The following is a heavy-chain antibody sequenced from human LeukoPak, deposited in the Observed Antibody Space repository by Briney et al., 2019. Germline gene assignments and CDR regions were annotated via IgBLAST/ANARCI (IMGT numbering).Heavy chain of an antibody. CDR1: GFTFSYYA. Sequence: GGSLRLSCAASGFTFSYYAMHWVRQAPGKGQEYVSAISSNGGSTYYANSVKGRFTISRDNSKNTLFLQMGSLRAEDMAVYYCAREYCDTTTCYKTIDYWGQGTLVTVSS. J-gene: IGHJ4*02. CDR2: ISSNGGST. V-gene: IGHV3-64*01. CDR3: AREYCDTTTCYKTIDY. D-gene: IGHD2-2*02.